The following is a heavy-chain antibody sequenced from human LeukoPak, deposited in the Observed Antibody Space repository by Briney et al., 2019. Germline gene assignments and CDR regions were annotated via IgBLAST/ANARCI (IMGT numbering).Heavy chain of an antibody. D-gene: IGHD2-8*01. CDR1: GFPFSSYA. Sequence: PGGPLTLSCTASGFPFSSYAMTWPRQAPGKGREWVSAISDTVGSTYDADSVKSQITISRDNSKNTLYLQMNSLRAEDTAVYYCAKDTSIGRYCTNGVCSPFDYWGQGTLVTVSS. V-gene: IGHV3-23*01. CDR3: AKDTSIGRYCTNGVCSPFDY. J-gene: IGHJ4*02. CDR2: ISDTVGST.